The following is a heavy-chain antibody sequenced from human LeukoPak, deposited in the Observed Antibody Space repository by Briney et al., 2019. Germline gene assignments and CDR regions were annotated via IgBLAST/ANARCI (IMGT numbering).Heavy chain of an antibody. D-gene: IGHD2-2*01. CDR1: GYTFTSYD. V-gene: IGHV1-8*01. Sequence: ASVKVSCKASGYTFTSYDINWVRQATGQGLEWMGWMNPNSGNTGYAQKFQGRVTMTRNTSISTAYMELSSLRSEDTAVYYCARWPRYCSSTSCYYSHYYYGMDVRGQGTTVTVSS. CDR2: MNPNSGNT. J-gene: IGHJ6*02. CDR3: ARWPRYCSSTSCYYSHYYYGMDV.